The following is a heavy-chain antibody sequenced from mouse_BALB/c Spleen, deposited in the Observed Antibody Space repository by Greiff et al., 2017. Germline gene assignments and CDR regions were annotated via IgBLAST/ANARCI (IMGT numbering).Heavy chain of an antibody. J-gene: IGHJ2*01. V-gene: IGHV1-5*01. D-gene: IGHD2-1*01. Sequence: VQLKESGTVLARPGASVKMSCKASGYTSTSYWMHWVKQRPGQGLEWIGAIYPGNSDTSYNQKFKGKAKLTAVTSTSTAYMELSSLTNEDSAVYYCTRGGGYGNSYFDYWGQGTTLTVSS. CDR3: TRGGGYGNSYFDY. CDR2: IYPGNSDT. CDR1: GYTSTSYW.